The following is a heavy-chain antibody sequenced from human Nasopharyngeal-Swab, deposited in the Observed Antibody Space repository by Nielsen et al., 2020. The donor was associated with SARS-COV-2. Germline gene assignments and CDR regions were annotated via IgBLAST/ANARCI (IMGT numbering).Heavy chain of an antibody. CDR2: ILTNGST. D-gene: IGHD2/OR15-2a*01. J-gene: IGHJ6*02. V-gene: IGHV4-61*02. CDR3: VRLYDSTDYYYGMDV. CDR1: GGSISSGSYY. Sequence: LRLSCTVSGGSISSGSYYWSWIRQPAGKGLEWIGRILTNGSTYYNPSLKSRVTISVDTSKNQFSLKLSSVTAADTAVYYCVRLYDSTDYYYGMDVWGQGTTVTVSS.